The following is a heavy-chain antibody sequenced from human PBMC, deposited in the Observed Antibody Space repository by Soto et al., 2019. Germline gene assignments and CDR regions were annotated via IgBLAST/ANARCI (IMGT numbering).Heavy chain of an antibody. J-gene: IGHJ5*02. V-gene: IGHV4-30-2*01. CDR1: GGSISSGGYS. CDR2: IYHSGST. CDR3: ARETDWFDP. Sequence: SETLSLTCAVSGGSISSGGYSWSWIRQPPGKGLEWIGYIYHSGSTYYNPSLKSRVTISVDRSKNQFSLKLSSVTAADTAVYYCARETDWFDPWGQGTLVTVSS.